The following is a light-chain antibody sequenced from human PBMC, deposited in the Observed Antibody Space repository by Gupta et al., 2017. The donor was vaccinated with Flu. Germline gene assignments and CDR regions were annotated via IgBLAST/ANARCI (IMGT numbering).Light chain of an antibody. Sequence: EIVLTQSPGTLSLSPGERATLSCRASQSVSSSYLAWYQQKPGQAPRLLIYGASSRATGIPDRFSGSGYGKDFTLTSSRREPEDFAVYYVQQDGSPWTFGQGTKVEIK. J-gene: IGKJ1*01. V-gene: IGKV3-20*01. CDR3: QQDGSPWT. CDR1: QSVSSSY. CDR2: GAS.